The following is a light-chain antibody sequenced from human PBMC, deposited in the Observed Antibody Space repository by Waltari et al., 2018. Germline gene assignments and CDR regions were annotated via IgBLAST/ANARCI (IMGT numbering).Light chain of an antibody. CDR3: CSFAGYGIYV. CDR1: NSHVAILPL. CDR2: EIS. V-gene: IGLV2-23*02. Sequence: QSALTQPASVSGSPGQSITISCTAVNSHVAILPLASWYQHHPGRNPRLLIYEISQRPSGISNRFSGSKSGNTASLTISGLQPEDEADYFCCSFAGYGIYVFGSGTQVSVL. J-gene: IGLJ1*01.